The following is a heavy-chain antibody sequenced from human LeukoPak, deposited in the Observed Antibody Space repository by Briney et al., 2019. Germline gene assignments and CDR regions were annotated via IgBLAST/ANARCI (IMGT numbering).Heavy chain of an antibody. CDR3: AKGSVEIGY. J-gene: IGHJ4*02. Sequence: PGRSLRLSCAASGFTFSSYGMHWVRQAPGKGLEWVAVISYDGSNKYYADSVKGRFTISRDNSKNTLYLQMNSLRAEDTAVYYCAKGSVEIGYWGQGTLVTVSS. V-gene: IGHV3-30*18. D-gene: IGHD5-24*01. CDR2: ISYDGSNK. CDR1: GFTFSSYG.